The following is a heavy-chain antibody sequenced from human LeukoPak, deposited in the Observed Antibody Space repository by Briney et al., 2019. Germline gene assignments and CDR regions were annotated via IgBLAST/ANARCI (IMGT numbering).Heavy chain of an antibody. Sequence: GGSLRLSCAASGFTFSTYSMNWVRQAPGKGLEWVALIWYDGSNKYYTDSVKGRLTISRDNSKNTLYLQMNSLRAEDTAIYYCAREGPRGNSQFDYWGQGTLVTVSS. CDR2: IWYDGSNK. J-gene: IGHJ4*02. CDR1: GFTFSTYS. CDR3: AREGPRGNSQFDY. V-gene: IGHV3-33*08. D-gene: IGHD2/OR15-2a*01.